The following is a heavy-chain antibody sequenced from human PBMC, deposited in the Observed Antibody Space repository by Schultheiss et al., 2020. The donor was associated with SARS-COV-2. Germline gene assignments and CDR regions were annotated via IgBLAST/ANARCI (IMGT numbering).Heavy chain of an antibody. CDR1: GGSISSSSYY. V-gene: IGHV4-39*07. Sequence: SETLSLTCTVSGGSISSSSYYWSWIRQHPGKGLEWIGEINHSGSTNYNPSLKSRVTISVDTSTNQFFLSLSSVTAADTAVYYCARNRDQGFDSWGQGTLVTVSS. J-gene: IGHJ4*02. CDR3: ARNRDQGFDS. CDR2: INHSGST.